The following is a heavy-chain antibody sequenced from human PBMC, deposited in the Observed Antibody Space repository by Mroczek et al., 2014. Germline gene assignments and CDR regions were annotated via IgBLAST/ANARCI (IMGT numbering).Heavy chain of an antibody. CDR3: AKDQAKDIVVVPAAISYYFDY. D-gene: IGHD2-2*01. CDR2: ISYDGSNK. V-gene: IGHV3-30*18. CDR1: GFTFSSYG. Sequence: QVQLVQSGGGVVQPGRSLRLSCAASGFTFSSYGMHWVRQAPGKGLEWVAVISYDGSNKYYADSVKGRFTISRDNSKNTLYLQMNSLRAEDTAVYYCAKDQAKDIVVVPAAISYYFDYWGQGT. J-gene: IGHJ4*02.